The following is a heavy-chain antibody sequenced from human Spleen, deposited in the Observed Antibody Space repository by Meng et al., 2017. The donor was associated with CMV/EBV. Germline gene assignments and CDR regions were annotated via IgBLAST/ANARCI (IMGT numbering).Heavy chain of an antibody. V-gene: IGHV3-30*04. J-gene: IGHJ4*02. CDR1: GFTFSNYA. CDR3: ASSGYSYGYHTLKY. CDR2: ISYDGSNK. D-gene: IGHD5-18*01. Sequence: GESLKISCEASGFTFSNYAIHWVRQAPGKGLDWVTIISYDGSNKFYADSVKGRFTISRDNSKNTVYLQMNSLRAEDTAVYYCASSGYSYGYHTLKYWGQGTLVTVSS.